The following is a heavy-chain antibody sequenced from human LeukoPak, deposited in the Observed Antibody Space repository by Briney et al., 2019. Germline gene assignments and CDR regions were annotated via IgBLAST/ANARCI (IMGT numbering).Heavy chain of an antibody. Sequence: PGGSLRLSCTASGFTFGDYAMSWVRQAPGRGLEWVGFIRSKAYGGTTKYAASVKGRFTISRDDSKSIAYLQMNSLKTEDTAVYYCTKNLRRLDYWGQGTLVTVSS. V-gene: IGHV3-49*04. CDR2: IRSKAYGGTT. CDR1: GFTFGDYA. CDR3: TKNLRRLDY. J-gene: IGHJ4*02. D-gene: IGHD4-17*01.